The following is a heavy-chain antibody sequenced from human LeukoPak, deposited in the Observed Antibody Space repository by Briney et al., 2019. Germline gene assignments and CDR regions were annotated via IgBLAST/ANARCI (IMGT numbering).Heavy chain of an antibody. CDR2: IYSGGTT. V-gene: IGHV3-53*01. CDR1: GFTVSSNY. J-gene: IGHJ6*03. CDR3: ARDNSYYYMDI. Sequence: GGSLRLSCAASGFTVSSNYMSWVRQAPGKGLEWVSVIYSGGTTYYADSVKGRFTISRDNSKNTMYLQMNSLRAEDTAVYYCARDNSYYYMDIWGKGTTVTVSS.